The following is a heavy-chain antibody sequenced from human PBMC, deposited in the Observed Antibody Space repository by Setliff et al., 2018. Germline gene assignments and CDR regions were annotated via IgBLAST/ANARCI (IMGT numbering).Heavy chain of an antibody. CDR1: GGTFSSYA. Sequence: SVKVSCKASGGTFSSYAISRVRQAPGQGLEWMGGIIPIFGTANYAQKFQGRVTITADESTSTAYMELSSLRSEDTAVYYWARDSRGLVPAAIEGSYYYYGMDVWGQGTTVTVSS. CDR2: IIPIFGTA. V-gene: IGHV1-69*13. J-gene: IGHJ6*02. D-gene: IGHD2-2*02. CDR3: ARDSRGLVPAAIEGSYYYYGMDV.